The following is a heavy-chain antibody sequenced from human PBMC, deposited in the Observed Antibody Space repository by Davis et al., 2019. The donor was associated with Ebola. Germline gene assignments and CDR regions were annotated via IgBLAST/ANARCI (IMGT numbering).Heavy chain of an antibody. V-gene: IGHV1-2*04. CDR3: ARVGPYSNRRYGMDV. J-gene: IGHJ6*02. CDR2: INPNSGGT. Sequence: ASVKVSCKASGYTFTGYYMHWVRQAPGQGLEWMGWINPNSGGTNYAQKFQGWVTMTRDTSISTAYMELSRLRSDDKAVYYCARVGPYSNRRYGMDVWGQGTTVTVSS. CDR1: GYTFTGYY. D-gene: IGHD4-11*01.